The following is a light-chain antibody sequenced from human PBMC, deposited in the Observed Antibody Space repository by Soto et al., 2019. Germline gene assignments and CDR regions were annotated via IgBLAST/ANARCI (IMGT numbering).Light chain of an antibody. CDR1: QSISRW. J-gene: IGKJ5*01. Sequence: DIQMTQSPSALSASVGDRVTITCWASQSISRWLAWSQQKPGKAPNLLIYGASSLESGVPSRFSGSGSGTEFTLTISSLQPDDFATYYCQQYNSYPITFGQGTRLEI. V-gene: IGKV1-5*01. CDR2: GAS. CDR3: QQYNSYPIT.